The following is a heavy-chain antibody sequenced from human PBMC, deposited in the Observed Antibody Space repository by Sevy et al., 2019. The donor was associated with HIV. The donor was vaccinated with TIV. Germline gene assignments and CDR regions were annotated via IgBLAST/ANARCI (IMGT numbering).Heavy chain of an antibody. V-gene: IGHV3-7*03. D-gene: IGHD3-16*02. CDR2: IEQDGSEK. Sequence: EGSLRRSCAASGFTFSSNWMSWVRQAPGKELERVANIEQDGSEKYYVDSVKGRFAISRDNAKNSLYLQMNSLRAEDTAVYYCAREVIKAFGYYYYYMDVWGKWTTATGSS. CDR3: AREVIKAFGYYYYYMDV. J-gene: IGHJ6*03. CDR1: GFTFSSNW.